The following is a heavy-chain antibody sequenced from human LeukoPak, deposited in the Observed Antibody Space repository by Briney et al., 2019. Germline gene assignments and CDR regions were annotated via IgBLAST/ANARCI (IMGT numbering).Heavy chain of an antibody. CDR3: ARGSGYDSSGSLLKPFDI. D-gene: IGHD3-22*01. V-gene: IGHV3-48*01. CDR2: ISSSSSTI. CDR1: GFTFSSYS. J-gene: IGHJ3*02. Sequence: GGSLRLSCAASGFTFSSYSMNWVRQAPGKGLEWVSYISSSSSTIYYADSVKGRFTISRDNAKNSLYLQMNSLRAEDTAVYYCARGSGYDSSGSLLKPFDIWGQGTMVTVSS.